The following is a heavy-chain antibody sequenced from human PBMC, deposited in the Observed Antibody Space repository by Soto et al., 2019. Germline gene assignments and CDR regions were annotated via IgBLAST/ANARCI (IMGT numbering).Heavy chain of an antibody. J-gene: IGHJ4*02. Sequence: QVQLVQSGAEVKKPGASVKVSCKASGYTFTSYAMHWVRQAPGQRLEWMGWINAGNGNTKYSQKFQGRVTITRDTSASTAYMELSSLRSEDTAVYYCARALNFLVVVPAADPTLDYWGQGTLVTVSS. D-gene: IGHD2-2*01. CDR3: ARALNFLVVVPAADPTLDY. V-gene: IGHV1-3*01. CDR1: GYTFTSYA. CDR2: INAGNGNT.